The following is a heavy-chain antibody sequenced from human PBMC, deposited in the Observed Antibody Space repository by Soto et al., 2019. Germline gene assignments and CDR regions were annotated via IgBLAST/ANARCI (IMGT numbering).Heavy chain of an antibody. J-gene: IGHJ4*02. CDR3: AKDDFTDRGDDYFDY. D-gene: IGHD2-21*02. V-gene: IGHV3-23*01. CDR2: IGASGDIT. CDR1: GFSFTNFA. Sequence: EVQLLESGGGLVQPGGSLRLSCAASGFSFTNFAMSWVRQAPGKGLEWVAGIGASGDITWYADSVKGRLSISRDNSKNTLYLQLNSLRFEDTAVYYCAKDDFTDRGDDYFDYWGPETLVTVSS.